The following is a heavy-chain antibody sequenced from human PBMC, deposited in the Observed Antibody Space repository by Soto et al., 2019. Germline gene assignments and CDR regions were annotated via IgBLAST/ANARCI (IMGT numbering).Heavy chain of an antibody. Sequence: QLQLQESGSGLVKPSQTLSLTCAVSGGSISSGGYSWSWIRQPPGKGLEWIGYIYHSGSTYYNPSLKSRVTISADRSKNQFSLKLSSVTAADTAVYYCARAIGWFGELLGGYYFDYWGQGTLVTVSS. CDR3: ARAIGWFGELLGGYYFDY. J-gene: IGHJ4*02. V-gene: IGHV4-30-2*01. D-gene: IGHD3-10*01. CDR1: GGSISSGGYS. CDR2: IYHSGST.